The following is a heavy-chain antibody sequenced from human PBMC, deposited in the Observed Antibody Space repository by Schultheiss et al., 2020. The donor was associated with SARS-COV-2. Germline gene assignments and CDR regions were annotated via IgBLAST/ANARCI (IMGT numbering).Heavy chain of an antibody. Sequence: GESLKISCRGSGYSFSRYWIAWVRQMPGKGLEWMGIIYPGDSDIRYSPSFEGQVTISVDKSISTAYLQWSSLKASDTAMYYCARHGRFLERLEPKYYYYYYAMDVWGQGTTVTVSS. CDR3: ARHGRFLERLEPKYYYYYYAMDV. CDR2: IYPGDSDI. V-gene: IGHV5-51*01. J-gene: IGHJ6*02. CDR1: GYSFSRYW. D-gene: IGHD3-3*01.